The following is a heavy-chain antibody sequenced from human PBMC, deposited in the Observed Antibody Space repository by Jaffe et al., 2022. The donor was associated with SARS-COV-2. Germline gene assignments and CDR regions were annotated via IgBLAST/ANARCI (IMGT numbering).Heavy chain of an antibody. CDR2: ISYDGSNK. CDR3: AKCSKDYDFWSGPVFDP. Sequence: QVQLVESGGGVVQPGRSLRLSCAASGFTFSSYGMHWVRQAPGKGLEWVAVISYDGSNKYYADSVKGRFTISRDNSKNTLYLQMNSLRAEDTAVYYCAKCSKDYDFWSGPVFDPWGQGTLVTVSS. CDR1: GFTFSSYG. V-gene: IGHV3-30*18. D-gene: IGHD3-3*01. J-gene: IGHJ5*02.